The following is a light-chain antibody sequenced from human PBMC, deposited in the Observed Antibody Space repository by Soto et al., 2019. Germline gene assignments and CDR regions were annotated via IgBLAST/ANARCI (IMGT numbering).Light chain of an antibody. V-gene: IGKV3-20*01. CDR2: GAS. J-gene: IGKJ1*01. CDR3: QHYGASRWT. Sequence: EVVLTQFPDTLSFSPGERATLSCRASQTVSNKYLTWYQQKPGQPPRLLTYGASSRATGVPDRFSGSGSGTDFTLTISRLEPEDFGMYYCQHYGASRWTCGQGNKGAIK. CDR1: QTVSNKY.